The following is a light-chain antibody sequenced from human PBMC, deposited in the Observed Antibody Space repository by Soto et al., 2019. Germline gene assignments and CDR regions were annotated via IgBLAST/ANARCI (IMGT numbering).Light chain of an antibody. CDR1: QSVSSSY. CDR2: GAS. Sequence: EIVLTQSPGTLSLSPGERATLSCRASQSVSSSYLAWYQQKPGQAPWLLIYGASSRATGIPDRFSGSGSGTDFTLTISRLEPEDFAVYYCQQYGSSPFGQGTRLEIK. CDR3: QQYGSSP. V-gene: IGKV3-20*01. J-gene: IGKJ5*01.